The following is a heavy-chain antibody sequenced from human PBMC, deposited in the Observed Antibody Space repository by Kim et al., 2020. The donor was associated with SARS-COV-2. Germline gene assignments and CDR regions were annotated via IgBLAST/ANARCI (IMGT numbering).Heavy chain of an antibody. V-gene: IGHV3-33*01. D-gene: IGHD2-15*01. CDR3: ARWTRSCYDY. J-gene: IGHJ4*02. CDR2: NK. Sequence: NKNSADPVKGRFTISRDNSRNTLYLQMNSLRAEDTAVYYCARWTRSCYDYWGQGTLVTVSS.